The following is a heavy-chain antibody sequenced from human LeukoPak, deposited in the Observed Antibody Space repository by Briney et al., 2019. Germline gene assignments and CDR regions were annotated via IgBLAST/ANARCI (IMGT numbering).Heavy chain of an antibody. J-gene: IGHJ4*02. Sequence: GGSLRLSCAASGFTFDDYGMHWVRQAPGKGLEWVSLIRRDGSSAEYSGSVKGRFTVSRDNRKTSVYLQMNSLRPEDTALYYCAKDDPVIAYWGQGTLVAVSS. D-gene: IGHD6-13*01. CDR2: IRRDGSSA. CDR1: GFTFDDYG. CDR3: AKDDPVIAY. V-gene: IGHV3-43*02.